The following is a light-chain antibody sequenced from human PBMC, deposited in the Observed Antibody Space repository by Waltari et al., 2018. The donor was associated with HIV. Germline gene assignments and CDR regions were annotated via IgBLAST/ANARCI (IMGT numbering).Light chain of an antibody. J-gene: IGLJ3*02. Sequence: SYELTQPPSVSVSPGQTARITCSGDALAKKYAYWYQQKSGQAPVLVIYEDSKRPSGIPERFSGSSSGTVATVTSSGAQVEDEADYYCYSTDSSGNHPWVFGGGTKLTVL. CDR3: YSTDSSGNHPWV. V-gene: IGLV3-10*01. CDR2: EDS. CDR1: ALAKKY.